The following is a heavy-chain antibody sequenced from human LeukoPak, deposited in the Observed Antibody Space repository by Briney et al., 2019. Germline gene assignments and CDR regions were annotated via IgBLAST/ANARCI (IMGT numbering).Heavy chain of an antibody. D-gene: IGHD6-13*01. V-gene: IGHV4-59*01. CDR3: ARVEAAAGTTIFDY. Sequence: PSETLSLTCTVSGGSISSYYWSWIRQPPGKGLEWIGYIYYSGSTNYNPSLKSRVTISVDTSKNQFSLKLSSVTAADTAVYYCARVEAAAGTTIFDYWGQGTLVTVSS. CDR2: IYYSGST. CDR1: GGSISSYY. J-gene: IGHJ4*02.